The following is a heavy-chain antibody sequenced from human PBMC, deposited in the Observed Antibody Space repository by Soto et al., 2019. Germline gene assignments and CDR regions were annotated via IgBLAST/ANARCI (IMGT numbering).Heavy chain of an antibody. CDR2: INPNSCGT. CDR1: GYTFSDYY. D-gene: IGHD1-1*01. CDR3: ARKPATATPEGVDF. J-gene: IGHJ4*02. V-gene: IGHV1-2*02. Sequence: ASVKVSCKASGYTFSDYYIHWVRQAPGQGLEWMGWINPNSCGTKYTPKFQGGVTMTRDTSITTAYMELSSLRSGDTAVYYCARKPATATPEGVDFWGQGTLVTVSS.